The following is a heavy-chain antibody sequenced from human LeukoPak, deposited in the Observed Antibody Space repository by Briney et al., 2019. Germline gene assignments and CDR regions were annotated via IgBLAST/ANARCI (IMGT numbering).Heavy chain of an antibody. J-gene: IGHJ3*02. D-gene: IGHD4/OR15-4a*01. CDR1: GGTFSSYA. V-gene: IGHV7-4-1*02. CDR2: ITTDTGNP. CDR3: ARDGARLDI. Sequence: ASVKVSCKASGGTFSSYAINWVRQAPGQGLEWMGWITTDTGNPTYAQGFTGRFVFSLDTSVTTAYLQITSLKAEDTAVYYCARDGARLDIWGQGTMVSVSS.